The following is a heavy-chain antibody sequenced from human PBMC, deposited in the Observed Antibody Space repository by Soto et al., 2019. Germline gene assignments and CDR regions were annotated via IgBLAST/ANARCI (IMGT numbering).Heavy chain of an antibody. CDR2: ISGSGGST. V-gene: IGHV3-23*01. CDR3: AKLSSLLYYYMDV. CDR1: GFTFNSYA. D-gene: IGHD2-21*01. Sequence: PGGSLRLSCAASGFTFNSYAMSWVRQAPGKGLEWVSTISGSGGSTYYADSVKGRFTISRDNSKNTLYLQMDSLRAEDTAVYYCAKLSSLLYYYMDVWGKGTTVTVSS. J-gene: IGHJ6*03.